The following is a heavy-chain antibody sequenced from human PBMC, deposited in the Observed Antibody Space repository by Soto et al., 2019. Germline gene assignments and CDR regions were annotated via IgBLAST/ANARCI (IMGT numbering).Heavy chain of an antibody. Sequence: QVQLQESGPGLVKPSQTLSLTCTVSGGSISSGDYYWSWIRQPPGKGLEWIGYIYYSGRTYYNPSLKSRVTISVDTSKNQFSLKLSSVTAADTAVYYCARAKGGHVLGYYYYGMDVWGQGTTVTVSS. V-gene: IGHV4-30-4*01. D-gene: IGHD2-8*02. CDR2: IYYSGRT. CDR1: GGSISSGDYY. J-gene: IGHJ6*02. CDR3: ARAKGGHVLGYYYYGMDV.